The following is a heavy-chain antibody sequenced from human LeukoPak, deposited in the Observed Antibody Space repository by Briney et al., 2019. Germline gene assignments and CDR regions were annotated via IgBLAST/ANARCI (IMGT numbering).Heavy chain of an antibody. CDR1: GGSISSYY. CDR2: IYTSGST. CDR3: ARGGLVEYSNYRYYYYYYGMDV. V-gene: IGHV4-4*07. Sequence: HPSETLSLTCTVSGGSISSYYWSWIRQPAGKGLEWIGRIYTSGSTNCNPSLKSRVTMSVDTSKNQFSLKLSSVTAADTAVYYCARGGLVEYSNYRYYYYYYGMDVWGQGTTVTVSS. D-gene: IGHD4-11*01. J-gene: IGHJ6*02.